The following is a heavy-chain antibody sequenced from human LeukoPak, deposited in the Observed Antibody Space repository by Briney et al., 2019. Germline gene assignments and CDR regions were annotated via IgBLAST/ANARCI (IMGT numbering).Heavy chain of an antibody. CDR3: ARGRVGYSYGYGSQERGFDY. D-gene: IGHD5-18*01. Sequence: SETLSLTCSVSGGSIYNYYWSWVRQPPGKGLEWIGEINHSGSTNYNPSLKSRVTISVDTSKNQFSLKLSSVTAADTAVYYCARGRVGYSYGYGSQERGFDYWGQGTLVTVSS. J-gene: IGHJ4*02. CDR2: INHSGST. V-gene: IGHV4-34*01. CDR1: GGSIYNYY.